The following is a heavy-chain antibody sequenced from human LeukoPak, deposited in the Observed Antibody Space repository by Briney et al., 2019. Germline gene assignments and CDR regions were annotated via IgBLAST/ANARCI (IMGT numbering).Heavy chain of an antibody. V-gene: IGHV4-4*08. CDR2: IYTSGST. J-gene: IGHJ5*01. Sequence: SETLSLTCTVSGGSISDYYWSWVRQPPGKGLEWLGYIYTSGSTNYNPSLKSRVTISANPSKNHFSRKLGSVTAADPAVYYCARHRSPTSSSFFDSWGQGTLVSVSS. CDR1: GGSISDYY. CDR3: ARHRSPTSSSFFDS. D-gene: IGHD6-6*01.